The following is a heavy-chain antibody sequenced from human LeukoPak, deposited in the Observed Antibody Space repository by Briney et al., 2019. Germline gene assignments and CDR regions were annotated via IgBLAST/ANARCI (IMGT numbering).Heavy chain of an antibody. CDR2: IYYSGST. V-gene: IGHV4-59*01. CDR3: ARGPTVAAYFY. J-gene: IGHJ4*02. Sequence: SETLSLTCTVSGGSISSYYWSWIRQPPGKGLEWIGYIYYSGSTNYNPSLKSRVTISVDTSKNQFSLKLSSVTAADTAVYYCARGPTVAAYFYWGQGTLVTVSS. D-gene: IGHD6-6*01. CDR1: GGSISSYY.